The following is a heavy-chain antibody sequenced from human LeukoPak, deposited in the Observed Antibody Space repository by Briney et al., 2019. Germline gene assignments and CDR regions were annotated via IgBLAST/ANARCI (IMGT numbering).Heavy chain of an antibody. V-gene: IGHV4-38-2*01. CDR2: IYYGGST. CDR1: GFTFSSYA. CDR3: AKSTYYYDTFVNAFDF. D-gene: IGHD3-22*01. J-gene: IGHJ3*01. Sequence: PGGSLRLSCAASGFTFSSYAMSWIRQPPGKGLEWIGSIYYGGSTYYNASLRSRVTTSVDTSKNQFSLKLSSVTAADTAVYYCAKSTYYYDTFVNAFDFWGQGTVVTVSS.